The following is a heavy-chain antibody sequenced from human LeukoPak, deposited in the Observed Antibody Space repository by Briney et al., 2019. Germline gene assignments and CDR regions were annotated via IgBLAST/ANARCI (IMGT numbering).Heavy chain of an antibody. CDR3: ASTYYYDSSGYPLEI. Sequence: SETLSLTCTVSGGSISSYYWSWIRQPAGEGLEWIGRIYTSGSTNYNPSLKSRVTMSVDTSKNQFSLKLSSVTAADTAVYYCASTYYYDSSGYPLEIWGQGTMVTVSS. CDR1: GGSISSYY. V-gene: IGHV4-4*07. D-gene: IGHD3-22*01. J-gene: IGHJ3*02. CDR2: IYTSGST.